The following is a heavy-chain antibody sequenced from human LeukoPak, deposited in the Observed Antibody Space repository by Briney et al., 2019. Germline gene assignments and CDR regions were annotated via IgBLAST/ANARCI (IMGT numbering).Heavy chain of an antibody. D-gene: IGHD3-22*01. CDR1: GFTFSSYA. CDR3: ARDLAPYYYDSSGAREGADY. J-gene: IGHJ4*02. Sequence: PGGSLRLSCAASGFTFSSYAMHWVRQAPGKGLEWVAVISYDGSNKYYADSVKGRFTISRDNSKNTLYLQMNSLRAEDTAVYYCARDLAPYYYDSSGAREGADYWGQGTLVTVSS. CDR2: ISYDGSNK. V-gene: IGHV3-30-3*01.